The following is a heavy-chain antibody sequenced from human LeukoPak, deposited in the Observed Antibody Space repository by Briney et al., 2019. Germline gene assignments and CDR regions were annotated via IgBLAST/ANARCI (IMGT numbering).Heavy chain of an antibody. Sequence: ASVKVSCKASGYTFTSYGISWVRQAPGQGLEWMGWINPNSGGTNYAQKFQGRVTMTRDTSISTAYMELSRLRSDDTAVYYCAREAYYDSSGYYFKSWGQGTLVTVSS. CDR1: GYTFTSYG. CDR3: AREAYYDSSGYYFKS. D-gene: IGHD3-22*01. CDR2: INPNSGGT. J-gene: IGHJ4*02. V-gene: IGHV1-2*02.